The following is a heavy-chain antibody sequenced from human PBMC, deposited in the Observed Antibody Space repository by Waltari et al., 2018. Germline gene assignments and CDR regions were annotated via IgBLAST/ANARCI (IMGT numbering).Heavy chain of an antibody. J-gene: IGHJ4*02. V-gene: IGHV4-4*02. D-gene: IGHD6-19*01. CDR1: GASISNDNW. CDR2: IYHSGST. Sequence: QVHLQESGPGLVKPSGTLSLPCAVAGASISNDNWWSWVRQPPGKGLEWIGEIYHSGSTHYNPSLKSRVIISVDKSKNQFSVEVTSVSAADTAVYYCAMHSDWAIDHWGQGTLVTVSS. CDR3: AMHSDWAIDH.